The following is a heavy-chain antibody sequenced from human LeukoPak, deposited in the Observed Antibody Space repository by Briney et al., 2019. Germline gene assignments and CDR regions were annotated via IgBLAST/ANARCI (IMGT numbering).Heavy chain of an antibody. CDR1: GGSFSGYY. V-gene: IGHV4-34*01. CDR2: INHSGST. CDR3: ARLHISGRLDY. Sequence: PSETLSLTCAVYGGSFSGYYWSWIRQPPGKGLEWIGEINHSGSTNYNPSLKSRVTISVDTSKNQFSLKLSSVTAADTAVYYCARLHISGRLDYWGQGTLVTVSS. J-gene: IGHJ4*02. D-gene: IGHD2-21*01.